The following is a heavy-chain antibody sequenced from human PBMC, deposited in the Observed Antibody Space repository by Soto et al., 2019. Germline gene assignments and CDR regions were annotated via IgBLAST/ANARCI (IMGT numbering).Heavy chain of an antibody. J-gene: IGHJ5*02. D-gene: IGHD1-7*01. CDR3: ARGIDVFNWNYEGLYNWFDP. CDR1: GDSVSSNSAA. CDR2: TYYRSKGYN. Sequence: SQTLSLTCAISGDSVSSNSAAWNWIRQSPSRGLEWLGRTYYRSKGYNDYAVSVKSRITINPDTSKNQFSLQLNSVTPEDTAVYYCARGIDVFNWNYEGLYNWFDPWGQRTLVTV. V-gene: IGHV6-1*01.